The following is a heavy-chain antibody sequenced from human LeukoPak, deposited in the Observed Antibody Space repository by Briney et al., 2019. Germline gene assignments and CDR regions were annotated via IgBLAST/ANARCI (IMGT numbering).Heavy chain of an antibody. Sequence: PVASVKVSCKASGGTFSSYAISWVRQAPGQGLEWMGGIIPIFGTANYAQEFQGRVTITADESTSTAYMELSSLRSEDTAVYYCAREGGPLGPWGQGTLVTVSS. CDR3: AREGGPLGP. V-gene: IGHV1-69*13. CDR2: IIPIFGTA. J-gene: IGHJ5*02. CDR1: GGTFSSYA.